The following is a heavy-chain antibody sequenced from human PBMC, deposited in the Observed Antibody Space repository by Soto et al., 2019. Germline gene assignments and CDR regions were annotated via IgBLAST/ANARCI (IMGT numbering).Heavy chain of an antibody. Sequence: GGSLRLSCTASGFTFSTCDMGWVRQAPGRGLEWVSSINTRGSNTHYAVSVKGRFTISRDNSKNMLSLQLNSLRAEDTAVYYCARLVTSSGHAFDSWGRGTRVTVSS. CDR1: GFTFSTCD. D-gene: IGHD3-10*01. CDR2: INTRGSNT. CDR3: ARLVTSSGHAFDS. V-gene: IGHV3-23*05. J-gene: IGHJ3*02.